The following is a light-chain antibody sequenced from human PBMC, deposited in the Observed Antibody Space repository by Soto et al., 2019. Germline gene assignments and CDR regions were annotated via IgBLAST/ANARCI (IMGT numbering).Light chain of an antibody. V-gene: IGKV3-11*01. CDR3: QQYNNWPSMYP. CDR2: DAS. CDR1: QSVSRY. Sequence: EIVLTQSPATLYLSSGERATLSCRASQSVSRYLAWYQQKPGQAPRLLIYDASNRATGIPARFSGSGSGTEFTLTISSLQSEDFAVYYCQQYNNWPSMYPFGQGTKVDIK. J-gene: IGKJ2*01.